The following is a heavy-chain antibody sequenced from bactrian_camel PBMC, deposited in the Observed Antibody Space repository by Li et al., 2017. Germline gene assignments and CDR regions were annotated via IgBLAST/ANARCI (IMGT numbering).Heavy chain of an antibody. Sequence: DVQLVESGGNSVQPGGSLKLSCVRSGYTYADYCMAWFRQAPGKEREEVALLDSDGLTTYTDSVKGRFTIDLDLAKNTLHLQMSSLEPEDSALYYCAAGTGPTGAKVWGGCWYNHWGQGTQVTVS. V-gene: IGHV3S66*01. CDR3: AAGTGPTGAKVWGGCWYNH. CDR1: GYTYADYC. D-gene: IGHD3*01. CDR2: LDSDGLT. J-gene: IGHJ4*01.